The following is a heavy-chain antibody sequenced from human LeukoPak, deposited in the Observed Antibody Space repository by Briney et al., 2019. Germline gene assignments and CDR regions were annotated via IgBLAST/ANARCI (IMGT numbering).Heavy chain of an antibody. J-gene: IGHJ4*02. CDR3: ARGQQWLEAFDY. CDR2: VNPNSGGT. D-gene: IGHD6-19*01. CDR1: GYTFTGYY. Sequence: ASVKVSCKTPGYTFTGYYIHWVRQAPGQGLEWTGWVNPNSGGTHCAQKFQGRVTMTRDTSINTVYMALNWLTSDDTAVYYCARGQQWLEAFDYWGLGTLVTVSS. V-gene: IGHV1-2*02.